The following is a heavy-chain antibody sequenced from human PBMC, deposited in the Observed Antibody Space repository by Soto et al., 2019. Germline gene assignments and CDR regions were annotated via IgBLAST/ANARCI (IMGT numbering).Heavy chain of an antibody. J-gene: IGHJ6*02. D-gene: IGHD2-15*01. CDR2: IYWDDDK. CDR1: GFSLSTSGVG. CDR3: ALTTYCSGGSCYERYYYYGMDV. Sequence: SGPTLVNPTQTLTLTCTFSGFSLSTSGVGVGWIRQPPGKALEWLALIYWDDDKRYSPSLKSRLTITKDTSKNQVVLTMTNMDPVDTATYYCALTTYCSGGSCYERYYYYGMDVWGQGTTVTVSS. V-gene: IGHV2-5*02.